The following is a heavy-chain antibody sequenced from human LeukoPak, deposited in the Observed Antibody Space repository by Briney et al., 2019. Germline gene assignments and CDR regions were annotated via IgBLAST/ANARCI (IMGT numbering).Heavy chain of an antibody. D-gene: IGHD2-2*01. CDR2: IYYSGTT. J-gene: IGHJ5*02. V-gene: IGHV4-59*01. CDR1: GDSINDYY. CDR3: ARRFCSSAGCHRTFNSFDP. Sequence: PSETLSLTCTVSGDSINDYYWTWIRQPPGKGLEWIGYIYYSGTTTYNPSLRSRVTISLDTSKNQFSLKLTSVTAADTAVYYCARRFCSSAGCHRTFNSFDPWGQGTLVTVSS.